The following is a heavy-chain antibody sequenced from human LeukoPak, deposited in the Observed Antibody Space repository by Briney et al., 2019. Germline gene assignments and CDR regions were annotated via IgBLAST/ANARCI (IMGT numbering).Heavy chain of an antibody. CDR2: IYGDGGT. V-gene: IGHV3-66*01. CDR3: ARDLGSSRGWFDP. Sequence: GGSLRLSRAASGFSFSSYEMNWVRQAPGKGLEWVAIIYGDGGTFYSDSVKGRFSISRDTVKNTLYLQMNSLRAEDTAMYYCARDLGSSRGWFDPWGQGTLVTVSS. D-gene: IGHD7-27*01. CDR1: GFSFSSYE. J-gene: IGHJ5*02.